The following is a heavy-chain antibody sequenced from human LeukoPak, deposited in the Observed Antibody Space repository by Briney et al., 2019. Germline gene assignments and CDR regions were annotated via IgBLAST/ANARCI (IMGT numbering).Heavy chain of an antibody. CDR2: VHYTGST. CDR1: GASLAGSY. D-gene: IGHD3-9*01. Sequence: SETLSLTCTVSGASLAGSYWSWLRLPPGKGLEWIVYVHYTGSTTYSTSLQSRVTVSVDTSKTQSSLKLRSVTAADTAVYYCARHYGGGGRLFDWLFNFWGRGTLVTVSS. J-gene: IGHJ4*02. CDR3: ARHYGGGGRLFDWLFNF. V-gene: IGHV4-59*08.